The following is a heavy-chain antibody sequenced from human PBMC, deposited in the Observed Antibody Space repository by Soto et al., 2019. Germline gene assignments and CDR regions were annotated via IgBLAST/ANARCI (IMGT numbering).Heavy chain of an antibody. V-gene: IGHV1-18*01. J-gene: IGHJ6*02. CDR3: ARPLQWELLNYYYGMDV. CDR2: ISAYNGNT. CDR1: GYTFTSYG. Sequence: ASGKVSCKASGYTFTSYGISWVRQAPGQGLEWMGWISAYNGNTNYAQKLQGRVTMTTDTSTSTAYMELRSLRSDDTAVYYCARPLQWELLNYYYGMDVWGQGTTVTVSS. D-gene: IGHD1-26*01.